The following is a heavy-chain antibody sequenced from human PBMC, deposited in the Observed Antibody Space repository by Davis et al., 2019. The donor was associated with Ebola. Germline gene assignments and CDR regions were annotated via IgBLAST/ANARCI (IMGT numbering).Heavy chain of an antibody. CDR2: INHSGST. CDR1: AGSFSDYY. Sequence: SETLSLTCAVYAGSFSDYYWNWIRQPPGKGLEWIGEINHSGSTNYNPSLKSRVTISVDTSKNQFSLKLSSVTAADTAVYYCARDPGVVAATPLEGWFDPWGQGTLVTVSS. V-gene: IGHV4-34*01. CDR3: ARDPGVVAATPLEGWFDP. J-gene: IGHJ5*02. D-gene: IGHD2-15*01.